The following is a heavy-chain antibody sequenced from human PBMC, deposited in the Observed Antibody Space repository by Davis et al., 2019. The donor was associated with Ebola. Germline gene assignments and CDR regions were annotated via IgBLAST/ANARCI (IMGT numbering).Heavy chain of an antibody. J-gene: IGHJ3*02. Sequence: GSLRLSCAASGFTFSSYGMHWVRQAPGKGLEWVAFIRYDGSNKYYADSVKGRFTISRDNSKNTLYLQMNSLRAEDTAVYYCAKAAGIVVVITPSGAFDIWGQGTMVTVSS. CDR2: IRYDGSNK. CDR1: GFTFSSYG. CDR3: AKAAGIVVVITPSGAFDI. V-gene: IGHV3-30*02. D-gene: IGHD3-22*01.